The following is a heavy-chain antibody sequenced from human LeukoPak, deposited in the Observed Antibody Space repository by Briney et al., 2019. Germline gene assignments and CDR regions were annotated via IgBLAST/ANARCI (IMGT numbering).Heavy chain of an antibody. CDR2: IYYSGTT. D-gene: IGHD3-22*01. Sequence: PSQTLSLTCTVYGGSISSHYCSWFRQTPGDLPGWNAFIYYSGTTNYNPSLKGGVTISIDSSKNQFSLKLSSVTAADTAIYYCARGTGFYDSSGHYYWGYFDSWGQGTLVPVSS. V-gene: IGHV4-59*11. J-gene: IGHJ4*02. CDR1: GGSISSHY. CDR3: ARGTGFYDSSGHYYWGYFDS.